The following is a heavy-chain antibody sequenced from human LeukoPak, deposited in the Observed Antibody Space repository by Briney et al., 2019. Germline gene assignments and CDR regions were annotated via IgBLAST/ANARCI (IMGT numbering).Heavy chain of an antibody. CDR3: AKGPYYYDSSGYSRRWFDP. CDR2: ISGSGGRT. V-gene: IGHV3-23*01. J-gene: IGHJ5*02. Sequence: GGSLRLSCAASVFTFSTYAMTWVRQAPGKGLEWVSAISGSGGRTYYADSVKGRFTISRDNSKNTLYLQMNSLRAEDTAVYYCAKGPYYYDSSGYSRRWFDPWGQGTLVTVSS. D-gene: IGHD3-22*01. CDR1: VFTFSTYA.